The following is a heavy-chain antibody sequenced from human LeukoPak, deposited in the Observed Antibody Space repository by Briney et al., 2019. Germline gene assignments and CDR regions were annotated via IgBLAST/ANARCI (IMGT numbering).Heavy chain of an antibody. CDR2: IYYSGCT. CDR1: GGSISSYY. V-gene: IGHV4-59*12. CDR3: ARRRCSSTSCYAYRVVVNWFDP. D-gene: IGHD2-2*01. Sequence: SETLSLTCTVSGGSISSYYWSWIRQPPGKGLEWIGYIYYSGCTNYNPSLKSRVTISVDTSKNQFSLKLSSVTAADTAVYYCARRRCSSTSCYAYRVVVNWFDPWGQGTLVTVSS. J-gene: IGHJ5*02.